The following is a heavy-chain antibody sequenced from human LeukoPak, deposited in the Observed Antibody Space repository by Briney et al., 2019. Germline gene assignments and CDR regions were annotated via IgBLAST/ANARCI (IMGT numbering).Heavy chain of an antibody. V-gene: IGHV1-8*01. CDR2: MNPNSGKI. D-gene: IGHD4-17*01. CDR3: ARDRGDGDFLSH. J-gene: IGHJ4*02. CDR1: GYTFTSFD. Sequence: ASVKVSCKASGYTFTSFDINWVRQAPGQGLEWMGWMNPNSGKIAYAQKFQGRVTMTRNTSINTAYMELSSLRSEDTAVYYYARDRGDGDFLSHWGQGTLVTVSS.